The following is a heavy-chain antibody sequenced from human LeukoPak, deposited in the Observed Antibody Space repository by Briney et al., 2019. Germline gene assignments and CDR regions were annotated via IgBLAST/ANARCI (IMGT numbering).Heavy chain of an antibody. V-gene: IGHV3-30*18. D-gene: IGHD2-2*01. CDR2: ISYEGSIK. Sequence: PGGSLRLSCAASGFTVSSNYMSWVRQAPGKGLEWVAVISYEGSIKYHGDSVKGRFTISRDNPKNTLYLQMNSLRPEDTAVYYCAKSGSQYHKLSHYYYYGMDVWGQGTTVTVSS. CDR3: AKSGSQYHKLSHYYYYGMDV. CDR1: GFTVSSNY. J-gene: IGHJ6*02.